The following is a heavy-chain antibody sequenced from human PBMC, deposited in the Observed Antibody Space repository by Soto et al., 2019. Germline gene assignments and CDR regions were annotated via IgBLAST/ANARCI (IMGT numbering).Heavy chain of an antibody. V-gene: IGHV1-18*01. D-gene: IGHD2-8*02. CDR1: GYTFTSYG. Sequence: ASVKVSCKASGYTFTSYGISWVRQAPGQGLEWMGWISAYNGNTNYAQKLQGRVTMTTDTSTSTAYMELRSLRSDDTAVYYCARDVPPSPDRYCIGNSHFDYWGQGTLVTVSS. J-gene: IGHJ4*02. CDR2: ISAYNGNT. CDR3: ARDVPPSPDRYCIGNSHFDY.